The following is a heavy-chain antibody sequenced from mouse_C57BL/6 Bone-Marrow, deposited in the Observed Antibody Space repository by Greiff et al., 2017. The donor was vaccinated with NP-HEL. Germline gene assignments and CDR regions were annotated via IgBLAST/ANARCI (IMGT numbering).Heavy chain of an antibody. CDR1: GYTFTDYE. CDR3: TRDELGRDYAMDY. J-gene: IGHJ4*01. V-gene: IGHV1-15*01. D-gene: IGHD4-1*01. Sequence: VKLMESGAELVRPGASVTLSCKASGYTFTDYEMHWVKQTPVHGLEWIGALDPETGGTAYNQKFKGKAILTADKSSSTAYMELRSLTSEDAAVYYCTRDELGRDYAMDYWGQGTSVTVSS. CDR2: LDPETGGT.